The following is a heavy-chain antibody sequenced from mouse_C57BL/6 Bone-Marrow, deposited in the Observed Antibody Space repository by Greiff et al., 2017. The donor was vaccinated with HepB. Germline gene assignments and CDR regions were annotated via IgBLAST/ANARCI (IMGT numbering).Heavy chain of an antibody. Sequence: EVQLVESGGGLVQPGGSLKLSCAASGFTFSDYYMYWVRQTPEKRLEWVAYISNGGGSTYYPDTVKGRFTISRDNAKNTLYLQMSRLKSEDTAMYYCARQGIYYYGSSYVDYFDYWGQGTTLTVSS. J-gene: IGHJ2*01. CDR2: ISNGGGST. CDR1: GFTFSDYY. CDR3: ARQGIYYYGSSYVDYFDY. D-gene: IGHD1-1*01. V-gene: IGHV5-12*01.